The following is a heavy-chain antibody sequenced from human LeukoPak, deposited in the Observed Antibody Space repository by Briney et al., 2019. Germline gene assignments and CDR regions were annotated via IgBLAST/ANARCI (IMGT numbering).Heavy chain of an antibody. V-gene: IGHV3-33*01. Sequence: GGSLRLSRAASGFTLSSYGMHWVRQAPGKGLEWVAVIWYDGSDKYYTDSVKGRFTISRDNSKNTLYLQMNSLRAEDTAVYYCAREDGYYDNDYWGQGTLVTVSS. D-gene: IGHD3-22*01. CDR3: AREDGYYDNDY. CDR1: GFTLSSYG. J-gene: IGHJ4*02. CDR2: IWYDGSDK.